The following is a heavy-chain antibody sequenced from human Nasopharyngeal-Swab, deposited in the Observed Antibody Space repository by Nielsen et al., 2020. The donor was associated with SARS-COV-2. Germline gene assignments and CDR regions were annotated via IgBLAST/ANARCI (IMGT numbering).Heavy chain of an antibody. D-gene: IGHD3-22*01. CDR1: GGTFSSYA. J-gene: IGHJ4*02. Sequence: SVKVSCKASGGTFSSYAISWVRQAPGQGLEWMGGVIPIFGTANYAQKFQGRVTITADESTSTAYMELSSLRSEDTAVYYCAGGDDSLANSYYWGQGTLVTVSS. CDR2: VIPIFGTA. V-gene: IGHV1-69*13. CDR3: AGGDDSLANSYY.